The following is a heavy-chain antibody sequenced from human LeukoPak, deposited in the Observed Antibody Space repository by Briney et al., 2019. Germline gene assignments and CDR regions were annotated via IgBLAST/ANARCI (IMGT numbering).Heavy chain of an antibody. V-gene: IGHV4-59*01. CDR1: GGSISSYY. J-gene: IGHJ5*02. CDR3: ARDLRYSSSLSWFDP. Sequence: SETLSLTCTVSGGSISSYYWSWIRQPPGKGLEWIGYIYYSGSTNNIPSLKSRVTISVDTSKNQFSLKLSSVTAADTAVYYCARDLRYSSSLSWFDPWGQGTLVTVSS. CDR2: IYYSGST. D-gene: IGHD6-6*01.